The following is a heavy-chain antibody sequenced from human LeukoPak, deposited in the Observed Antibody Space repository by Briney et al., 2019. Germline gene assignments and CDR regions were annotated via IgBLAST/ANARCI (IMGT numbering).Heavy chain of an antibody. D-gene: IGHD3-22*01. V-gene: IGHV4-4*02. Sequence: SGTLSLTCAVSGGSISSSNWWSWVGQPPGKGLEWIGEIYHSGSTNYNPSLKSRVTISVDKSKNQFSLKLSSVTAADTAVYYCARDKSTLSSGYYYVGTAFDIWGQGTMVTVSS. CDR1: GGSISSSNW. J-gene: IGHJ3*02. CDR3: ARDKSTLSSGYYYVGTAFDI. CDR2: IYHSGST.